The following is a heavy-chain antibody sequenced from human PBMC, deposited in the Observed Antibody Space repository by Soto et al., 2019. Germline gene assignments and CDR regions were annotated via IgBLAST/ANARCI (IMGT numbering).Heavy chain of an antibody. J-gene: IGHJ5*02. D-gene: IGHD3-9*01. V-gene: IGHV3-30*18. CDR3: AKDRWGDILSGTYRGGWFDP. Sequence: QVQLVESGGGVVQPGRSLRLSCAASGFTFSSYGMHWVRQAPGKGLEWVAVISYDGSNKYHGDSVKGPFTISRDNSKNTRYLQMNSARAEDTAVYYCAKDRWGDILSGTYRGGWFDPWGQGTVVTVSS. CDR1: GFTFSSYG. CDR2: ISYDGSNK.